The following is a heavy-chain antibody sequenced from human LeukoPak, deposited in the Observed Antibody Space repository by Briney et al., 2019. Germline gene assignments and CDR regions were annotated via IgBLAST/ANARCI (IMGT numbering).Heavy chain of an antibody. Sequence: GGSLRLSCAASGFTFSSYAMSWVRQAPGKGLEWVSAISGSGGSTYYADSVKGRFTISRDNAKNTLYLQMNSLRAEDTAVYYCANLGQCTPSRIDDYWGQGTLVTVSS. D-gene: IGHD1-14*01. CDR1: GFTFSSYA. V-gene: IGHV3-23*01. CDR3: ANLGQCTPSRIDDY. CDR2: ISGSGGST. J-gene: IGHJ4*02.